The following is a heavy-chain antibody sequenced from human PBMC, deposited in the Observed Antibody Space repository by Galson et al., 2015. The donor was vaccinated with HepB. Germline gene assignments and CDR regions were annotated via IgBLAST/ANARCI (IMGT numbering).Heavy chain of an antibody. Sequence: SGAEVKKPGESLKISCKGSGYRFTGYWIGWVRQMPGTGLEWMGIIYPDDSDTKYSPSFQGQVTIPADKSINAAYLQWSSLKASDTAIYYCARLGYSGYEGDYWGQGTLVTVSS. D-gene: IGHD5-12*01. CDR1: GYRFTGYW. J-gene: IGHJ4*02. CDR2: IYPDDSDT. CDR3: ARLGYSGYEGDY. V-gene: IGHV5-51*01.